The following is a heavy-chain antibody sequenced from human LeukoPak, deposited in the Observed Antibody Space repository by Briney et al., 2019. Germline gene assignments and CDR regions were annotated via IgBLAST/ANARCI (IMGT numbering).Heavy chain of an antibody. Sequence: PGGSLRLSFPASGFTFSSYAMSWVRQAPGKGLEWVSAISGSGGSTYYADSVKGRFTISRDNSKNTLYLQMNSLRAEDTAVYYCANPYSRGWGPYWGQGTLVTVSS. CDR1: GFTFSSYA. CDR2: ISGSGGST. V-gene: IGHV3-23*01. D-gene: IGHD6-19*01. CDR3: ANPYSRGWGPY. J-gene: IGHJ4*02.